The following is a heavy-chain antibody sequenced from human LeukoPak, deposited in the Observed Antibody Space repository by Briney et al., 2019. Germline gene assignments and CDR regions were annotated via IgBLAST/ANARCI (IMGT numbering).Heavy chain of an antibody. D-gene: IGHD1-26*01. Sequence: PGGSLRLSCAASGFTFSSYVMHWVRQAPGKGLEYVSAISGNGGSTYYANSVKGRFTISRDNSKNTLYLQMGSLRAEDMAVYYCARGAIVGATLSAFDIWAQGTMVTVSS. CDR2: ISGNGGST. CDR3: ARGAIVGATLSAFDI. V-gene: IGHV3-64*01. CDR1: GFTFSSYV. J-gene: IGHJ3*02.